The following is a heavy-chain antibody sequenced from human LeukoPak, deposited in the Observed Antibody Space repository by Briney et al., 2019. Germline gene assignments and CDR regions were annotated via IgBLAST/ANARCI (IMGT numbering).Heavy chain of an antibody. D-gene: IGHD3-22*01. V-gene: IGHV3-48*01. Sequence: GGSLRLSCAASGFTFGSYSMNWVRQAPGKGLEWVSYISSSSSTIYYADSVKGRFTISRDNAKNSLYLQMNSLRAEDTAVYYCARDLSPRYDSSGYDYWGQGTLVTVSS. CDR1: GFTFGSYS. CDR3: ARDLSPRYDSSGYDY. CDR2: ISSSSSTI. J-gene: IGHJ4*02.